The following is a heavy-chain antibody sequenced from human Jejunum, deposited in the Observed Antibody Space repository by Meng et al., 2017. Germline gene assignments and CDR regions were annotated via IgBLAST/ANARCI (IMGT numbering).Heavy chain of an antibody. J-gene: IGHJ4*02. CDR3: ATEKRSPTLTTHFFDY. Sequence: QVQLVQSGAEVKNPGASVTVSCKVSGYNYRTYGFSWVRQAPGQGLEWMGWISNYNNYPNYADKFQGRLTLTTDRSTNTAYMELRSLQSDDTAVYYCATEKRSPTLTTHFFDYWGQGTLVTVSS. V-gene: IGHV1-18*01. D-gene: IGHD1-1*01. CDR1: GYNYRTYG. CDR2: ISNYNNYP.